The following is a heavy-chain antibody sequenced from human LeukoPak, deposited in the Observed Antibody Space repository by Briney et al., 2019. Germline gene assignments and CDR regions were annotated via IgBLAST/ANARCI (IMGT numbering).Heavy chain of an antibody. J-gene: IGHJ4*02. Sequence: PGRSLRLSCAAFGFTFSSYAIHWVRQAPGKGLEWVAVISYDGSNKYYADSVKGRFTISRDNSKNTLYLQMNSLRAEDTAVYYCARDRRYSSSWSLIDYWGQGTLVTVSS. CDR2: ISYDGSNK. CDR3: ARDRRYSSSWSLIDY. V-gene: IGHV3-30-3*01. D-gene: IGHD6-13*01. CDR1: GFTFSSYA.